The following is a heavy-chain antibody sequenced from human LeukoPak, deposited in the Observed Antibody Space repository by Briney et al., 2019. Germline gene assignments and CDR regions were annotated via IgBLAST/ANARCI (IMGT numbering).Heavy chain of an antibody. D-gene: IGHD2-2*01. CDR1: GYTFTGYY. J-gene: IGHJ4*02. CDR3: ARGGYCSSTSCFTLDY. Sequence: VASVKVSCKASGYTFTGYYMHWVRQPPGQGLEWMGWINPNSGGTNYAQKFQGRVTMTRDTSISTAYMELSRLRSDDTAVYYCARGGYCSSTSCFTLDYWGQGTLVTVSS. V-gene: IGHV1-2*02. CDR2: INPNSGGT.